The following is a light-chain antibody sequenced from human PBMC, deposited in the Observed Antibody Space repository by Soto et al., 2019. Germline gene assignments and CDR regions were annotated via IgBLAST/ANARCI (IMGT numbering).Light chain of an antibody. CDR2: KAS. CDR3: QQYNSYLWT. CDR1: QSISSW. Sequence: DIQMTQSPSTLSASVGDRVTITCRASQSISSWLAWYQQKPGKAPKLLIYKASSLESGVPSRFSGSGSGTEFTLTFSSLQPDDFATYYCQQYNSYLWTFGEGTKVEIK. V-gene: IGKV1-5*03. J-gene: IGKJ1*01.